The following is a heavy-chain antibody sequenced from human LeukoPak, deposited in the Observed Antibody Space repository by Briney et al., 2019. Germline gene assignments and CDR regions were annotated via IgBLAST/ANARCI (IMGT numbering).Heavy chain of an antibody. CDR1: GFSFSSCR. J-gene: IGHJ5*02. CDR3: ARDPPYSSSWFDH. Sequence: GGSLRLSCAASGFSFSSCRMNGVGQAPGKGLEWVSYISSSSSHIYYADSVKGRFTISRDNAKNSVYLQMNSLRAEDTAVYYCARDPPYSSSWFDHWGQGSLVTVSS. V-gene: IGHV3-21*01. D-gene: IGHD3-22*01. CDR2: ISSSSSHI.